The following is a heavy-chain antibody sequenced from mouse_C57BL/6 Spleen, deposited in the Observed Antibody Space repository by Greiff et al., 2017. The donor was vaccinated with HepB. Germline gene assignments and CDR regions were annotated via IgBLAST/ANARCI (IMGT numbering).Heavy chain of an antibody. CDR1: GFTFTDYY. CDR2: IRNKANGYTT. J-gene: IGHJ2*01. Sequence: EVKLVESGGGLVQPGGSLSLSCAASGFTFTDYYMSWVRQPPGKALEWLGFIRNKANGYTTEYSASVKGRFTISRDNSQSILYLQMNALRAEDSATYYCARYRDYGSFFFDYWGQGTTLTVSS. D-gene: IGHD1-1*01. CDR3: ARYRDYGSFFFDY. V-gene: IGHV7-3*01.